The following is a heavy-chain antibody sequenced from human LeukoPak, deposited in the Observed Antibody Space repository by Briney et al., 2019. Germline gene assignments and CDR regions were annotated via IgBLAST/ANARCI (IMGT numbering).Heavy chain of an antibody. V-gene: IGHV7-4-1*02. D-gene: IGHD6-19*01. CDR1: GYTFTSYA. Sequence: GASVKVSCKASGYTFTSYAMNWVRQVPGQGLEWMGWINTNTGNPTYAQGFTGRFVFSLDTSVSTAYLQISSLKAEDTAVYYCARAWYSSGWYYFDYWGQGTLVTVSS. CDR2: INTNTGNP. CDR3: ARAWYSSGWYYFDY. J-gene: IGHJ4*02.